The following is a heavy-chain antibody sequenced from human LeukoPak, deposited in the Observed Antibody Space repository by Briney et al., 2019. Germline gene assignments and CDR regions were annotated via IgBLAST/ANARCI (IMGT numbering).Heavy chain of an antibody. D-gene: IGHD1-26*01. Sequence: GRSLRLSCAASGFTFSSYGMRWVRQAPGKGLEWVAVISYDGSNKYYADSVKGRFTISRDNSKNTLYLQMNSLRAEDTAVYYCARGPAANSGNYYVGDYWGQGTLVTVSS. J-gene: IGHJ4*02. CDR1: GFTFSSYG. CDR2: ISYDGSNK. CDR3: ARGPAANSGNYYVGDY. V-gene: IGHV3-30*03.